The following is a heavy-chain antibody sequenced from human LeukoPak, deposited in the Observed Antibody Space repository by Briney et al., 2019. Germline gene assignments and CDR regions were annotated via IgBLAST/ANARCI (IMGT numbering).Heavy chain of an antibody. V-gene: IGHV3-48*02. J-gene: IGHJ4*02. CDR2: ISSSSDLM. CDR3: ARVVRGLYNLGD. Sequence: PGGSLRLSCEASGFILSISGMNWVSQAPGKGLERVSYISSSSDLMSYVDSVKGRFTVSRDNAKNSLFLQMNSLRDEDTAVYYCARVVRGLYNLGDWGQGTLVTVSS. CDR1: GFILSISG. D-gene: IGHD3-10*01.